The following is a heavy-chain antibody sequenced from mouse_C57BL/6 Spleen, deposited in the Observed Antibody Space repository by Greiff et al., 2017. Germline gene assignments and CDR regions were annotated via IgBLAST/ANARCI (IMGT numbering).Heavy chain of an antibody. CDR2: IYPSDSGT. CDR1: GYTFTSYW. CDR3: ARTTVVADY. J-gene: IGHJ2*01. Sequence: VQLQQPGAELVRPGSSVKLSCKASGYTFTSYWMDWVKQRPGQGLEWIGNIYPSDSGTHYNQKFKDKATLTVDKSSSTAYMQLSSLTSEDSAVYYCARTTVVADYWGQGTTLTVSS. V-gene: IGHV1-61*01. D-gene: IGHD1-1*01.